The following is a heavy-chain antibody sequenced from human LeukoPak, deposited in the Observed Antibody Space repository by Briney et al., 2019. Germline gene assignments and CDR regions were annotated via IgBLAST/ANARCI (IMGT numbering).Heavy chain of an antibody. J-gene: IGHJ4*02. CDR1: GGSISSSSYY. CDR2: IYYSGST. Sequence: PSETLSLTCTVSGGSISSSSYYWGWIRQPPGKGLEWIGSIYYSGSTYYNPSLKSRVTISVDTSKNQFSLKLSSVTAADTAVYYCASQISEQQXTRFDYWGQGTLVTVSS. D-gene: IGHD6-13*01. CDR3: ASQISEQQXTRFDY. V-gene: IGHV4-39*01.